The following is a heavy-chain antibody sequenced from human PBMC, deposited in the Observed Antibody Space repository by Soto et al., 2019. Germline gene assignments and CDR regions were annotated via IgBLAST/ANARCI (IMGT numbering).Heavy chain of an antibody. V-gene: IGHV3-23*01. CDR3: AKENRRGYCSGGICYGYFDY. D-gene: IGHD2-15*01. CDR2: ISGSGAST. J-gene: IGHJ4*02. Sequence: EVQLLESGGGLVQPGGSLRLSCTASGFTFSNYAMSWVRQAPGQGLEWVSTISGSGASTNYADSVKGQFAISRDNSNNMLYVQMDSLRVEDTAVYYCAKENRRGYCSGGICYGYFDYWGQGTLVTVSS. CDR1: GFTFSNYA.